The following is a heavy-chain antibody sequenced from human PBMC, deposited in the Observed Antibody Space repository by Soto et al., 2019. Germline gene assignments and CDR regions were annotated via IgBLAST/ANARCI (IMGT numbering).Heavy chain of an antibody. Sequence: QVQLVQSVAEVKKPESSVKVSCKTSGGTFLRHVISWVRQAPGQGPEWMGKINPLSRIPTYAQKFQDRVTFTASIDATAGDMDLISLRAGDTAVYYCESPDCDATWCSPSHTLDHWCEGNLVTVSS. V-gene: IGHV1-69*09. CDR2: INPLSRIP. D-gene: IGHD2-15*01. CDR1: GGTFLRHV. J-gene: IGHJ5*02. CDR3: ESPDCDATWCSPSHTLDH.